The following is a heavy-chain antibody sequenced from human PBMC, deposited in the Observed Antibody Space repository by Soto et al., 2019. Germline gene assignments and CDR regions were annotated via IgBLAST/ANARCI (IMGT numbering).Heavy chain of an antibody. J-gene: IGHJ3*01. CDR1: GYRLTDNY. CDR3: ARDPDEFWTGFNALDL. Sequence: GXSVKVAVTASGYRLTDNYMHWVRQAPGQGLEWVGWINPNSGGTESAQKFQGRVTLTREKSTSTAFLELRGLRLDDTAVYYCARDPDEFWTGFNALDLWGQGTMVTVSS. CDR2: INPNSGGT. V-gene: IGHV1-2*02. D-gene: IGHD3-3*01.